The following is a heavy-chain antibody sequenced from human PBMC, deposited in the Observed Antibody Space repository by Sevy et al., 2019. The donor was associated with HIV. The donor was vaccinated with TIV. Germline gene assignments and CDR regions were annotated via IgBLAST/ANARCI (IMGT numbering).Heavy chain of an antibody. CDR1: GFTFRSYT. CDR3: ARFALPATLDVHFVVVSAIPV. J-gene: IGHJ4*02. D-gene: IGHD2-21*02. CDR2: ISANSSDK. Sequence: GGSLRLSCAASGFTFRSYTMNWVRQAPGKGLEWISSISANSSDKSYADSLKGRFTITRDNAKNSLYLQMNGLRAEDTAVYYCARFALPATLDVHFVVVSAIPVWGQGTLVTVSS. V-gene: IGHV3-21*01.